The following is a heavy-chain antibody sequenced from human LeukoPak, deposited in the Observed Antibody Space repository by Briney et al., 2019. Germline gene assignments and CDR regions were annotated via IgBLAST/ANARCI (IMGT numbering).Heavy chain of an antibody. CDR3: ARAYYGDYEAFDI. D-gene: IGHD4-17*01. Sequence: SETLSLTCAVSGGSISSSNWWSRVRQPPGKGLEWIGEIYHSGSTNYNPSLKSRVTISVDKSKNQFSLKLSSVTAADTAVYYCARAYYGDYEAFDIWGQGTMVTVSS. J-gene: IGHJ3*02. CDR1: GGSISSSNW. CDR2: IYHSGST. V-gene: IGHV4-4*02.